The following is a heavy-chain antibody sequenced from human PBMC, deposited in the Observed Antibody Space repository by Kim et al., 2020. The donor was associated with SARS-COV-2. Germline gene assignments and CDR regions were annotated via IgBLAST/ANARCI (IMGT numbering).Heavy chain of an antibody. J-gene: IGHJ6*02. CDR3: ARDRPSSSWYYYYGMDV. CDR2: IKQDGSEK. V-gene: IGHV3-7*03. CDR1: GFTFSSYW. Sequence: GGSLRLSCAASGFTFSSYWMSWVRQAPGKGLEWVANIKQDGSEKYYVDSVKGRFTISRDNAKSSLYLQMNSLRAEDTAVYYCARDRPSSSWYYYYGMDVWGQGTTVTVSS. D-gene: IGHD6-13*01.